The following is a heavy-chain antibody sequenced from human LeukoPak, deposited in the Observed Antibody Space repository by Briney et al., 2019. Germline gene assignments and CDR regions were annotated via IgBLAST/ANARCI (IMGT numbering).Heavy chain of an antibody. CDR2: INPNSGGT. J-gene: IGHJ4*02. CDR3: ARGRDHCGGDCYFAY. Sequence: ASVKVSCKASGYTFTGYHMHWVRQAPGRGLEWMGRINPNSGGTNYAQKFQGRVTMTRDTSISTAYMELSRLRSDDTAVYYCARGRDHCGGDCYFAYWGQGTLVTVSS. V-gene: IGHV1-2*06. CDR1: GYTFTGYH. D-gene: IGHD2-21*02.